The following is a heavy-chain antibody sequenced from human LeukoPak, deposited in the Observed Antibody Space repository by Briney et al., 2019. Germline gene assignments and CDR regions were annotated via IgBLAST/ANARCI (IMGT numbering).Heavy chain of an antibody. CDR3: ARESQFYYYYYGMDV. CDR2: INAGNGNT. Sequence: GASVKVSCKASGYTFTSYAMHWVRQALGQRLEWMGWINAGNGNTKYSQKLQGRVTITRDTSASTAYMELSSLRSEDTAVYYCARESQFYYYYYGMDVWGKGTTVTVSS. V-gene: IGHV1-3*01. CDR1: GYTFTSYA. D-gene: IGHD5-24*01. J-gene: IGHJ6*04.